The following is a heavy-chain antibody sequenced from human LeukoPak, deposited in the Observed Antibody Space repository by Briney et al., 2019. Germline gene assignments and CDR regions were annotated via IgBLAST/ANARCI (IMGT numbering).Heavy chain of an antibody. CDR3: ARGSYSSSWKTFDY. D-gene: IGHD6-13*01. CDR2: ISYNGGRK. V-gene: IGHV3-30*04. J-gene: IGHJ4*02. CDR1: GFSFSGYA. Sequence: GGSLRLSCVASGFSFSGYAIHWVRQAPGKGLEWVALISYNGGRKEYADPVKGRFTISRDNSKNTLYLQMNSLRADDTAMYYCARGSYSSSWKTFDYWGQGTLVTVSS.